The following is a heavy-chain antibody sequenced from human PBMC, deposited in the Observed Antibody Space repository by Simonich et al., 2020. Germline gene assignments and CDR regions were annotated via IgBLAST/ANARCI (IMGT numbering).Heavy chain of an antibody. D-gene: IGHD6-13*01. J-gene: IGHJ1*01. CDR2: INHREST. V-gene: IGHV4-34*01. Sequence: QVQLQQWGAGLLKPSETLSLTCAVYGGSFSGYYWSWTRQPPGKGLELIGEINHRESTKYNPALKSRVTISGGHSKNQFSLKPSSVTAADSAVYYCARGLRVAAAGTAFQHWGQGTLVTVSS. CDR1: GGSFSGYY. CDR3: ARGLRVAAAGTAFQH.